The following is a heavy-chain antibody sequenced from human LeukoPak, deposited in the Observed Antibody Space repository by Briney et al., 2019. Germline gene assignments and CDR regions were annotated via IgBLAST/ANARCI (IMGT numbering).Heavy chain of an antibody. CDR1: GGSISSGSYY. CDR2: IYYTGNT. CDR3: ARLSYGSGSYYNFYFEK. V-gene: IGHV4-39*01. Sequence: SETLSLTCTVSGGSISSGSYYWGWIRLPPGKGLEWIGSIYYTGNTYYNASLKSRVTISVDTSKNEFSLKVGSVTAADTAVYYCARLSYGSGSYYNFYFEKWGQGTLVTVSS. J-gene: IGHJ4*02. D-gene: IGHD3-10*01.